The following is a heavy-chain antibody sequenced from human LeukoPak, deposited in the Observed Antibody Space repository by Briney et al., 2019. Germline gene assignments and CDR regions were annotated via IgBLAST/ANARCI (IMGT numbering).Heavy chain of an antibody. Sequence: SETLSLTCAVYGGTVSGYYWSWIRQPPGKGLEWIWEINHSGSTNYNPSLKSRVTISVDTSKNQFSLKLSSVTAADTAVYYCASGSVVLEIWGQGTMVTVSS. CDR2: INHSGST. CDR3: ASGSVVLEI. CDR1: GGTVSGYY. V-gene: IGHV4-34*01. J-gene: IGHJ3*02. D-gene: IGHD2-15*01.